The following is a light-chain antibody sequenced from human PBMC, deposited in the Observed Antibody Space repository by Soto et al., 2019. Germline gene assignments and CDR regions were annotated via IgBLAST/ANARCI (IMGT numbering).Light chain of an antibody. CDR1: QSIDGD. CDR2: DAS. J-gene: IGKJ4*01. Sequence: EIVMTQSPATLSVSPGEGATVSCRASQSIDGDLAWYQQKPGQAPRLLIYDASTRATDIPSRFSGSGSGTECTLTISSLQSEDSAVYYCQQYNKWPPLTFGGGTKVEIK. CDR3: QQYNKWPPLT. V-gene: IGKV3-15*01.